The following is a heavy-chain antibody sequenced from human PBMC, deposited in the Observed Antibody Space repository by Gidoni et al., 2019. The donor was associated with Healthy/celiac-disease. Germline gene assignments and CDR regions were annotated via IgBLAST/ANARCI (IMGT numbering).Heavy chain of an antibody. CDR2: IYYSGST. V-gene: IGHV4-59*01. D-gene: IGHD3-22*01. CDR1: GGSISSYY. Sequence: QVQLQESGPGLVKPSETLSLTCTVSGGSISSYYWSWIRQPPGKGLEWIGYIYYSGSTNYNPSLKSRVTISVDTSKNQFSLKLSSVTAADTAVYYCARGRYYYDSSGYYRGLDPSYYFDYWGQGTLVTVSS. J-gene: IGHJ4*02. CDR3: ARGRYYYDSSGYYRGLDPSYYFDY.